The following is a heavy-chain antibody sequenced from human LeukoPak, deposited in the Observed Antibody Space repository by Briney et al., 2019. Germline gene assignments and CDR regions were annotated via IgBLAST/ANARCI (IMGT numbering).Heavy chain of an antibody. Sequence: PGRSLRLSCAASGFTFSSYGMHWVRQAPGKGLEWVAVIWYDGSNKYYADSVKGRFTISRDNSKNTLYLQMNSLRAEDTDVYYCARDRGDSSSLDYWGQGTLVTVSS. CDR2: IWYDGSNK. CDR3: ARDRGDSSSLDY. J-gene: IGHJ4*02. V-gene: IGHV3-33*01. CDR1: GFTFSSYG. D-gene: IGHD6-6*01.